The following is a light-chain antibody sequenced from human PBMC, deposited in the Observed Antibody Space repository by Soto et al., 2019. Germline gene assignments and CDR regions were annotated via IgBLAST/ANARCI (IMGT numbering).Light chain of an antibody. Sequence: EIVMTQSPAALPVSPGERATLSCGASQSVSSNLAWYQQKPGQAPRLLIYAASSRATGIPDRFSGSGSGTDFTLTISRLEPEDFAVYYCQQYGNSPQTFGQGTKVDIK. CDR3: QQYGNSPQT. V-gene: IGKV3-20*01. J-gene: IGKJ1*01. CDR2: AAS. CDR1: QSVSSN.